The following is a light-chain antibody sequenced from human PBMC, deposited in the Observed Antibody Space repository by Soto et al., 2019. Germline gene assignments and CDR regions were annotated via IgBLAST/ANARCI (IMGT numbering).Light chain of an antibody. J-gene: IGKJ1*01. CDR3: QQYNSQWT. CDR1: QSISSW. CDR2: KAS. V-gene: IGKV1-5*03. Sequence: DIPMTQSPSTLSASVGDRVTITCRASQSISSWLAWYQQKPGRAPKLLIYKASSLESGVPSRFSGSGSGTEFTLTISSLQPDDFATYYCQQYNSQWTFGQGTK.